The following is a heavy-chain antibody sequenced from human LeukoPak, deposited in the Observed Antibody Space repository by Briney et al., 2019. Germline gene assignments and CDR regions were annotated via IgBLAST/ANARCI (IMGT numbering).Heavy chain of an antibody. V-gene: IGHV3-43*02. CDR3: AKDILEHYDTSRYVDH. D-gene: IGHD3-22*01. Sequence: GGSLRLSCAASGFTFDDYALHWVRQAPGKGLEWVSLISGDGGSTFYAESVKGRFTISRDNRKNSLSLQMNSLRTEDTALYYCAKDILEHYDTSRYVDHWGQGTLVTVSS. J-gene: IGHJ4*02. CDR2: ISGDGGST. CDR1: GFTFDDYA.